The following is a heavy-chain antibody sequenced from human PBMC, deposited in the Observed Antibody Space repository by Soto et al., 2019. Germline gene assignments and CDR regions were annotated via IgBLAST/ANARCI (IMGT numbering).Heavy chain of an antibody. J-gene: IGHJ6*02. CDR3: ARFMVCGGGSCYSPDSGAVDV. V-gene: IGHV1-24*01. Sequence: ASVKVSYKVSGYTLTELSMHWVRQAPGKGLEWMGGFDPEDGETIYAQKFQGRVTMTEDTSTDTAYMELSSLRSEDTAVYYCARFMVCGGGSCYSPDSGAVDVWGQGTTVTVSS. D-gene: IGHD2-15*01. CDR2: FDPEDGET. CDR1: GYTLTELS.